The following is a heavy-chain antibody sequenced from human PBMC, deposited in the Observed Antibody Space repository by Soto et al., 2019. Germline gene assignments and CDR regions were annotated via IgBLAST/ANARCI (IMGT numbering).Heavy chain of an antibody. D-gene: IGHD3-3*01. CDR2: IKSKTDGGTT. Sequence: GGSLRLSCAASGFTFSNAWMSWVRQAPGKGLEWVGRIKSKTDGGTTDYAAPVKGRFTISRDDSKNTLYLQMNSLKTEDTAVYYCTTVAIFGVAPSDYWGQGTLVTVSS. CDR1: GFTFSNAW. J-gene: IGHJ4*02. V-gene: IGHV3-15*01. CDR3: TTVAIFGVAPSDY.